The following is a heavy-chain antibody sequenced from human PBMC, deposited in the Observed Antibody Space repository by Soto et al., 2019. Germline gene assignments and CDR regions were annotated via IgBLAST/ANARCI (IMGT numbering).Heavy chain of an antibody. CDR2: ISAYNGNT. CDR3: ARDRIAGSSSLYYYYYGMDV. Sequence: ASVKVSCKASGYTFTSYGISWVRQAPGQGLEWMGWISAYNGNTNYAQKLQGRVTMTTDTSTSTAYMELRSLRSDDTVVYYCARDRIAGSSSLYYYYYGMDVWGQGTTVT. D-gene: IGHD6-6*01. CDR1: GYTFTSYG. V-gene: IGHV1-18*01. J-gene: IGHJ6*02.